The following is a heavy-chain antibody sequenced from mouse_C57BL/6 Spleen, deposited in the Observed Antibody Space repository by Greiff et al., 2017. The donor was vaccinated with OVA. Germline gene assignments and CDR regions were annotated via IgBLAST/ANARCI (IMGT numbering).Heavy chain of an antibody. CDR2: IYPGSGST. CDR1: GYTFTSYW. Sequence: VQLQQPGAELVKPGASVKMSCKASGYTFTSYWITWVKQRPGHGLEWIGDIYPGSGSTNYNEKFKSKATLTVDTSSSTAYMQLSSLTSEDSAVYYCARGGYGSSYDYFDYWGQGTTLTVSS. V-gene: IGHV1-55*01. D-gene: IGHD1-1*01. CDR3: ARGGYGSSYDYFDY. J-gene: IGHJ2*01.